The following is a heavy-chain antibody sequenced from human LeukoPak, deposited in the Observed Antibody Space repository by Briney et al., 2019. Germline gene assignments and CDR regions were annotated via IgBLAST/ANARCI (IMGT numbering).Heavy chain of an antibody. D-gene: IGHD6-13*01. Sequence: GGSLRLSCAASGFDFSSNWMHWVRHAPGQGLVWVSRIKGDGISTNYADSVKGRFTISRDIAKNTLYLQMNSLRAEDTAVYYCARDSGWWRFDFWGQGTLVTVSS. CDR1: GFDFSSNW. CDR3: ARDSGWWRFDF. V-gene: IGHV3-74*01. J-gene: IGHJ4*02. CDR2: IKGDGIST.